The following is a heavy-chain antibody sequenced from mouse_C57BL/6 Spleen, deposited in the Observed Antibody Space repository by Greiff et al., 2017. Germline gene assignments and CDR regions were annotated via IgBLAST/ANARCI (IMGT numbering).Heavy chain of an antibody. D-gene: IGHD1-2*01. CDR2: ISSGSSTI. CDR1: GFTFSDYG. CDR3: ARGVLRLYAMDY. J-gene: IGHJ4*01. Sequence: EVKVVESGGGLVKPGGSLKLSCAASGFTFSDYGMHWVRQAPEKGLEWVAYISSGSSTIYYADTVKGRFTISRDNAKNTLFLQRTRLRSEDTAMYYCARGVLRLYAMDYWGQGTSVTVSS. V-gene: IGHV5-17*01.